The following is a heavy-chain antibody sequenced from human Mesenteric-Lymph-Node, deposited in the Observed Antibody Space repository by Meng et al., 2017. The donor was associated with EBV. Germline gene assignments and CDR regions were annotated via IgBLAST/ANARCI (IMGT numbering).Heavy chain of an antibody. CDR3: ARGAIFGIVITYFDY. Sequence: QATLQQWGAGLFAPSGTLSPPCQASGGSFRGYHWSWIRQPPGKGLEYIGEISQSGDTTYNPSLKSRVTISVDRSRNQFSLKMASVTAADTAVCYCARGAIFGIVITYFDYWSQGTLVTVSS. V-gene: IGHV4-34*01. J-gene: IGHJ4*02. D-gene: IGHD3-3*02. CDR2: ISQSGDT. CDR1: GGSFRGYH.